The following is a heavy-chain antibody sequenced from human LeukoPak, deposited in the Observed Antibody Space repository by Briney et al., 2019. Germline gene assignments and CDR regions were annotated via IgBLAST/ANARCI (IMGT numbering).Heavy chain of an antibody. CDR3: ATSRYTVTTGDDYYYYYMDV. V-gene: IGHV3-21*01. CDR2: ISRSSSYI. Sequence: KTGGSLRLSCAASGFTFTSYSMNWVRQAPGKGLEWVSSISRSSSYIYYADSVKGRFTISRDKAKNSLYLQMNSLRAEDTAVYYCATSRYTVTTGDDYYYYYMDVWGKGTTVTISS. D-gene: IGHD4-17*01. CDR1: GFTFTSYS. J-gene: IGHJ6*03.